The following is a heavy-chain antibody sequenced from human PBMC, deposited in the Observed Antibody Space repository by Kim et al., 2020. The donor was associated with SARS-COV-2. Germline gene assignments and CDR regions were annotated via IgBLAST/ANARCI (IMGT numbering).Heavy chain of an antibody. CDR2: ITYNSDSI. CDR3: AKGGLWVSVDH. D-gene: IGHD3-16*01. J-gene: IGHJ4*02. CDR1: GFSFDDFA. V-gene: IGHV3-9*01. Sequence: GGSLRLSCAASGFSFDDFAMNWVRQAPGKGLEWVSGITYNSDSIGYADSVKGRFTISRDNAKNSVYLQMNGLRVEDTALYYCAKGGLWVSVDHWGQGTLVTVSS.